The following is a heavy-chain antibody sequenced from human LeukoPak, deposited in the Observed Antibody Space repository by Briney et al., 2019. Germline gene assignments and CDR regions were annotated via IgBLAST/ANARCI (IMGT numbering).Heavy chain of an antibody. Sequence: PGGSLRLSYAASGFTFSNYAMHWVRQAPGKGLEWVAVISYDGSNKYYADSAKGRFTISRDNSKNTLYLQMNSLRAEDTAVYYCARARWGYCSGGSCYGFDYWGQGTLVTVSS. CDR3: ARARWGYCSGGSCYGFDY. J-gene: IGHJ4*02. V-gene: IGHV3-30-3*01. CDR1: GFTFSNYA. D-gene: IGHD2-15*01. CDR2: ISYDGSNK.